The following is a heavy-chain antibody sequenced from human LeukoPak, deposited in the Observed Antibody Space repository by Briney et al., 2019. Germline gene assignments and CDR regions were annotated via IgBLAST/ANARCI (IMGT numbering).Heavy chain of an antibody. CDR3: ARALNSYGSGSHAFDI. V-gene: IGHV4-59*01. Sequence: SETLSLTCTVSGGSISSYYWSWIRQPPGKGLEWIGYIYYSGSTNYNPSHKSRVTISVDTSKNQFSLKLSSVTAADTAVYYCARALNSYGSGSHAFDIWGQGTMVTVSS. CDR2: IYYSGST. D-gene: IGHD3-10*01. J-gene: IGHJ3*02. CDR1: GGSISSYY.